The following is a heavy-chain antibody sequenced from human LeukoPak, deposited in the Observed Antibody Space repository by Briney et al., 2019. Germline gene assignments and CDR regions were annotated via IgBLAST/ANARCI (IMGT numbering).Heavy chain of an antibody. CDR2: IIPIFGTA. CDR3: ALGIGEPYTAMVPYYYYMDV. Sequence: ASVKVSCKASGGTFSSYAISWVRQAPGQGLEWMGGIIPIFGTANYAQKFQGRVTITADESTSTAYMELSSLLRSEDTAVYYCALGIGEPYTAMVPYYYYMDVWGKGTTVTISS. V-gene: IGHV1-69*13. D-gene: IGHD5-18*01. CDR1: GGTFSSYA. J-gene: IGHJ6*03.